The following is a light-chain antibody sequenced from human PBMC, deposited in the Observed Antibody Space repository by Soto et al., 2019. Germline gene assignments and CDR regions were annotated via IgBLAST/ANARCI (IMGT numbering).Light chain of an antibody. CDR1: QNVNTN. J-gene: IGKJ5*01. CDR3: QQYGSSHT. Sequence: EIVMTQSPATLSVSPGERATLSCRASQNVNTNLAWYQQKPGQAPRLLIYGASTRATGIPARFSGSGSGTEFTLTISSLQSEDFGVYYCQQYGSSHTFGQGTRLEIK. CDR2: GAS. V-gene: IGKV3-15*01.